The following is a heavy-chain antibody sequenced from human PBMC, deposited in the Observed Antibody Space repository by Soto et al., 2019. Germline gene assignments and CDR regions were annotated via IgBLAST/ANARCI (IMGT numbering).Heavy chain of an antibody. V-gene: IGHV3-74*01. J-gene: IGHJ5*02. Sequence: PGGSLRLSCAASGFPFSHYWMHWVRQTPGKGLVWVSRINPAGTITNYADSVEGRFTISRDNADSALFLQMNSLSAEDTAIYYCTSDTFGLRDTWGRGTLVTSPQ. CDR2: INPAGTIT. CDR1: GFPFSHYW. CDR3: TSDTFGLRDT. D-gene: IGHD3-16*01.